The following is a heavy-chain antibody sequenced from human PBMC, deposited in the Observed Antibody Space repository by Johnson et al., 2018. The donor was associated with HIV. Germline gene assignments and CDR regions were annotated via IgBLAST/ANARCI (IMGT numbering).Heavy chain of an antibody. CDR2: ISSDERTT. D-gene: IGHD6-13*01. CDR3: ARERYSTLINDAFDM. J-gene: IGHJ3*02. V-gene: IGHV3-64*01. CDR1: GFTFTQYA. Sequence: VQLVESGGGLVQPGGSLRLSCAASGFTFTQYAMHWVLQAPGKGLEYVSGISSDERTTYYANSVKGRFTISRDNSKNTLFLHMGSLRAEDLAVYYCARERYSTLINDAFDMWGQGTMVTVSS.